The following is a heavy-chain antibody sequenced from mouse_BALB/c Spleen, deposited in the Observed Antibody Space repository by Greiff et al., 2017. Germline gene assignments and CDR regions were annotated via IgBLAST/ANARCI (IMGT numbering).Heavy chain of an antibody. CDR2: IWGDGST. D-gene: IGHD2-1*01. J-gene: IGHJ4*01. Sequence: VKLMESGPGLVAPSQSLSITCTASGFSLTGYGVNWVRQPPGKGLEWLGMIWGDGSTDYNTALKPRLSISKNNSKSQVFLKMNSLQTDDTARYYCARGYYGNPYAMDYWGQGTSVTVSS. V-gene: IGHV2-6-7*01. CDR3: ARGYYGNPYAMDY. CDR1: GFSLTGYG.